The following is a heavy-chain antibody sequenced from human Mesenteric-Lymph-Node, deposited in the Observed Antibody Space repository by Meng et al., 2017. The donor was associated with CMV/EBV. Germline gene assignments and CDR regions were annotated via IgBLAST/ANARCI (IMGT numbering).Heavy chain of an antibody. J-gene: IGHJ5*02. CDR2: IHHSGST. D-gene: IGHD3-10*01. Sequence: QVQLQQWGEGLLKPSETLSLTCAVYGGSFSGYYWNWIRQPPGKGLEWIGEIHHSGSTNYNPSLKSRVTISVDTSKNQFSLKVTSVTAADTAVYYCASGVGSGSSNWFDPWGQGTLVTVSS. V-gene: IGHV4-34*01. CDR1: GGSFSGYY. CDR3: ASGVGSGSSNWFDP.